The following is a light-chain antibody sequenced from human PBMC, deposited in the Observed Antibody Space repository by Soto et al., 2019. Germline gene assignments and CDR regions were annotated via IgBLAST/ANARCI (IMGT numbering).Light chain of an antibody. V-gene: IGLV2-23*01. CDR3: FSYAGTTNVA. CDR2: EGS. CDR1: SSDVGSYDL. Sequence: QSALTQPASVSGSPGQSITISCTGTSSDVGSYDLVSWYQQHPGKAPKLMIYEGSQRPSGVSNRFSGSKSGNTASLTIFGLQADDEADYYCFSYAGTTNVAVGTGTKVTVL. J-gene: IGLJ1*01.